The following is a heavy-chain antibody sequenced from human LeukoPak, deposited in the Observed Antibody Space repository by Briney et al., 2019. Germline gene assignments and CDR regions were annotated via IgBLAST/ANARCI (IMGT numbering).Heavy chain of an antibody. Sequence: PSETLSLTCTDSGYSISSGYYLGWIRQPPGKGLEWIGSIYHSGSTYYNPSLKSRVTISVDTSKNQFSLKLSSVTAADTAVYYCAVTEIFGVVIPAFDYWGQGTLVTVSS. CDR2: IYHSGST. D-gene: IGHD3-3*01. V-gene: IGHV4-38-2*02. CDR1: GYSISSGYY. J-gene: IGHJ4*02. CDR3: AVTEIFGVVIPAFDY.